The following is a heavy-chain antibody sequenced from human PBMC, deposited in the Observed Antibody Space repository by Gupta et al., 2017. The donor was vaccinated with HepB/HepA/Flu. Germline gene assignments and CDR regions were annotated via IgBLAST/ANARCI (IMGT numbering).Heavy chain of an antibody. J-gene: IGHJ4*02. V-gene: IGHV3-23*01. CDR2: ISENGVTT. Sequence: EVQLLESGGGLVKPGGSLRLACATSGFTFKHTVMNWVRQAPGKGLEWVSVISENGVTTYYADSGKGRFIISKDSSNNVVYLQMNSLRAEDTAIYYCEKERFGDIDYWGQGTLGTVSS. CDR3: EKERFGDIDY. D-gene: IGHD3-16*01. CDR1: GFTFKHTV.